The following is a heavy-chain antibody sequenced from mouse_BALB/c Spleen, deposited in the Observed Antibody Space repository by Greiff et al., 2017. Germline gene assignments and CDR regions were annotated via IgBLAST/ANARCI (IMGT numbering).Heavy chain of an antibody. CDR1: GYTFSSYW. CDR3: AREGANTTAVYAMDY. D-gene: IGHD1-2*01. CDR2: ILPGSGST. Sequence: QVQLQQSGAELMKPGASVTISCKATGYTFSSYWIEWVKQRPGHGLEWIGEILPGSGSTNYTEKFKGKATFTADTSSNTAYMQLSSLTSEDSAVYYGAREGANTTAVYAMDYWGQGTTLTVSS. V-gene: IGHV1-9*01. J-gene: IGHJ2*01.